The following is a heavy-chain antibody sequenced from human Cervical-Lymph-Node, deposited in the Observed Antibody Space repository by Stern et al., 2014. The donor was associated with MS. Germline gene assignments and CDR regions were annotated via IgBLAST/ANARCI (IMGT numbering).Heavy chain of an antibody. Sequence: VQLEESGPGLVKPSQTLSLTCTVSGGSISSGDYYWSWIRQPPGKGLEWIGYIYYSGSTYYNPSLKSRVTISVDTSENQFSLKLSSVTAADTAVYYCASANCSSTSCPNWFDPWGQGTLVTVSS. V-gene: IGHV4-30-4*01. J-gene: IGHJ5*02. CDR3: ASANCSSTSCPNWFDP. D-gene: IGHD2-2*01. CDR1: GGSISSGDYY. CDR2: IYYSGST.